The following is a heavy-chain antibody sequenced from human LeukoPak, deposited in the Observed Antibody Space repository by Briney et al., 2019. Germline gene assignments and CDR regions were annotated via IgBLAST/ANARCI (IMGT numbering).Heavy chain of an antibody. CDR2: IYPGDSDT. D-gene: IGHD3-22*01. Sequence: GESLKISCKGSGYSFTSYWIGWVRQMPGKGLEGMGVIYPGDSDTRYSLSFQGQVTISADKSISTAYLQWSSLKASATAMYYCARPAPYYYDSSGSQGHDAFDVWGQGTMVTVSS. V-gene: IGHV5-51*01. CDR3: ARPAPYYYDSSGSQGHDAFDV. J-gene: IGHJ3*01. CDR1: GYSFTSYW.